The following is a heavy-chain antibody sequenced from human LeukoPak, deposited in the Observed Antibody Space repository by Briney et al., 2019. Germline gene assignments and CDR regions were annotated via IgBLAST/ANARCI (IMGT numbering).Heavy chain of an antibody. CDR2: VDPEDGET. J-gene: IGHJ4*02. V-gene: IGHV1-69-2*01. CDR3: AILRSSGTTRSG. CDR1: GYTFTDYY. Sequence: ASVKVSCKVSGYTFTDYYMRWVQQAPGKGLEWMGLVDPEDGETIYAEKFQGRVTITADTSTDTAYMELSSLRSEDTAVYYCAILRSSGTTRSGWGQGTLVTVSS. D-gene: IGHD1-7*01.